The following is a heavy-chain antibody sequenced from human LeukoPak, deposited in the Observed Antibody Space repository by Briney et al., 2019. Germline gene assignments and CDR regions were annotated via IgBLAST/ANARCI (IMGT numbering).Heavy chain of an antibody. D-gene: IGHD3-9*01. Sequence: ASVKVSCKASGYTFTGYYMHWVRQAPGQGLEWMGWINLNSGGTNYAQKFQDRVTMTRDTSISTAYMELSRLRFDDTAVYYCARSPDILTGENFDYWGQGTLVTVSS. J-gene: IGHJ4*02. CDR1: GYTFTGYY. CDR3: ARSPDILTGENFDY. V-gene: IGHV1-2*02. CDR2: INLNSGGT.